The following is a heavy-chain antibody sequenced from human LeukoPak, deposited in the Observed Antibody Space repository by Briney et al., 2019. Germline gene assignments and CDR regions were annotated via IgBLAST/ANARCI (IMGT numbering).Heavy chain of an antibody. CDR3: ARCSPAGQNYDILTGYGVYAFDI. D-gene: IGHD3-9*01. J-gene: IGHJ3*02. Sequence: PSETLSLTCTVSGGSISSGSYYWSWIRQPAGKGLEWIGRIYSRGSTNYNPSLKSRVTLSVDTSKKQFSLKLSSVTAADTAVYYCARCSPAGQNYDILTGYGVYAFDIWGQGTMVTVSS. CDR1: GGSISSGSYY. CDR2: IYSRGST. V-gene: IGHV4-61*02.